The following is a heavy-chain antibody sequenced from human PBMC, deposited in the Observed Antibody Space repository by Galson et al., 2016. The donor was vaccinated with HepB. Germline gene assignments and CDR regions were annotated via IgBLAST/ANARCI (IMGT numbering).Heavy chain of an antibody. CDR3: ARGGWNYLYFQH. V-gene: IGHV4-59*01. CDR2: IYYSGST. J-gene: IGHJ1*01. D-gene: IGHD1-7*01. Sequence: SETLSLTCTVSGGSISSYYWSWIRQPPGKGLEWIAYIYYSGSTSYNPSLKSRVTISVDTSKYQFSLKLSSVTAADTAVYYCARGGWNYLYFQHWGQGTLVTVSS. CDR1: GGSISSYY.